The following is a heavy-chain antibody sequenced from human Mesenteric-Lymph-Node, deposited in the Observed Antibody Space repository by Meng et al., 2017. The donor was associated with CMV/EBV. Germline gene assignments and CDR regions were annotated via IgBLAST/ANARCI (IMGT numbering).Heavy chain of an antibody. CDR1: GFTFSDSY. CDR2: ISSSGSTI. V-gene: IGHV3-11*04. J-gene: IGHJ5*02. Sequence: SCGASGFTFSDSYMSWFRQAPGKGLEWVSYISSSGSTIYYADSVKGRFTISRDNAKNSLYLQMNSLRAEDTAVYYCARDRGYPNWFDPWGQGTLVTVSS. D-gene: IGHD6-13*01. CDR3: ARDRGYPNWFDP.